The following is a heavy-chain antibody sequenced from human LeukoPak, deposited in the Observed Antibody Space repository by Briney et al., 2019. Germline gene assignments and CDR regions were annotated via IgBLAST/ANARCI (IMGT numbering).Heavy chain of an antibody. V-gene: IGHV4-4*07. J-gene: IGHJ4*02. CDR1: GGSISTYY. D-gene: IGHD3-16*01. Sequence: PSETLSLTCTVSGGSISTYYWSWIRQPAGKGLEWIGRIYTSGSTNYNPSLKSRVTMSVDTSKNQFSLKLRSETAADTAVYYCARDWVSRGTFDYWGQGTLVTVSS. CDR2: IYTSGST. CDR3: ARDWVSRGTFDY.